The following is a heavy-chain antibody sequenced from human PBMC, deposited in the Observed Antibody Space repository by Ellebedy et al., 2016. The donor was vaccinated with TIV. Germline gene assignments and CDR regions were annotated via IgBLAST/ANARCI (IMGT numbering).Heavy chain of an antibody. Sequence: GGSLRLSCAASGFTVSSNYMSWVRQAPGKGLEWVSVIYSGGSTYYADSVKGRFTISRDNSKNTLYLQMNNLRPEDAAVYYCAKDLKQQLIYYYGMDVWGQGTPVTVSS. CDR3: AKDLKQQLIYYYGMDV. V-gene: IGHV3-53*05. CDR2: IYSGGST. CDR1: GFTVSSNY. D-gene: IGHD6-13*01. J-gene: IGHJ6*02.